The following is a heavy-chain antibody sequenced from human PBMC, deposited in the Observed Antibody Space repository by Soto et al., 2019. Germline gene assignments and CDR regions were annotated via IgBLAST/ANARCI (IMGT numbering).Heavy chain of an antibody. CDR3: ARHPAHCGGDCSAFDI. V-gene: IGHV5-10-1*01. J-gene: IGHJ3*02. CDR1: GYSFTSYW. D-gene: IGHD2-21*02. Sequence: GESLKISCKGSGYSFTSYWISWVRQMPGKGLEWMGRIDPSDSYTNYSPSFQGHVTISADKSISTAYLQWSSLKASDTAMYYCARHPAHCGGDCSAFDIWGQGTMVTVS. CDR2: IDPSDSYT.